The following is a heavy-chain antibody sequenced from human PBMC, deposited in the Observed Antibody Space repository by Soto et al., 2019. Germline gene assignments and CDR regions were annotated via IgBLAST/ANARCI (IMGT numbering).Heavy chain of an antibody. V-gene: IGHV4-28*01. CDR1: GYSISSSNW. Sequence: QVQLQESGPGLVKPSDTLSLTCAVSGYSISSSNWWGWIRQPPGKGLEWIGYIYYSGTPYYNPSPNTRFTMSLDTPKNPFSLKLPSVTAVDTAVYYCARREVQGPIDYWGQGTLVTVSS. CDR2: IYYSGTP. CDR3: ARREVQGPIDY. D-gene: IGHD1-26*01. J-gene: IGHJ4*02.